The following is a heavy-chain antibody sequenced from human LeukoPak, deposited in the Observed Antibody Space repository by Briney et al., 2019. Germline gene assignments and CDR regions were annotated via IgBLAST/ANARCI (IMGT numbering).Heavy chain of an antibody. Sequence: ASVKVSCKASGYTFTSYDINWVRQATGQGLEWMGWMNPNSGNTGYAQKFQGRVTITRNTSISTAYMELRSLRSDDTAVYYCARGEMATMKNPMGYFQHWGQGTLVTVSS. CDR3: ARGEMATMKNPMGYFQH. D-gene: IGHD5-24*01. CDR2: MNPNSGNT. J-gene: IGHJ1*01. CDR1: GYTFTSYD. V-gene: IGHV1-8*03.